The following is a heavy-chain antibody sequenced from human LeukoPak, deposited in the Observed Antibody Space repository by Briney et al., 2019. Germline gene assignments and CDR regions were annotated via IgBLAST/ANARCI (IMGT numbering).Heavy chain of an antibody. CDR1: GYTLTGYY. CDR2: INPNSGGT. J-gene: IGHJ4*02. D-gene: IGHD6-19*01. V-gene: IGHV1-2*02. CDR3: ARSGGWYYFDY. Sequence: GASVKVSCEASGYTLTGYYMHWVRQAPGQGLEWMGWINPNSGGTNYAQKFQGRVTMTRDTSISTAYMELSRLRSDDTAVGYCARSGGWYYFDYWGQGTLVTVST.